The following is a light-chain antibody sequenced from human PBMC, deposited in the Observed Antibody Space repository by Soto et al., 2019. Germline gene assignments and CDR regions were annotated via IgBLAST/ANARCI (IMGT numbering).Light chain of an antibody. J-gene: IGLJ1*01. CDR2: DVA. V-gene: IGLV2-14*03. CDR1: SSDVGGSNF. Sequence: QSVLTQPASVSDSPGQSITISCTGTSSDVGGSNFVSWYQQHPGKPPKLIIYDVANRPSGVSNRFSGSKSGSTASLIISSLQTEDEADYYCVSYTSSTTYVFGTGTKVTV. CDR3: VSYTSSTTYV.